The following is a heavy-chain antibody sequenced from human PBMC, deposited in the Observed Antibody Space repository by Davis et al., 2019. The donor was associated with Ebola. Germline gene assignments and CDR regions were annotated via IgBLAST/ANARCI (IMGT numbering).Heavy chain of an antibody. Sequence: GESLKISCAASGFTFSSYAMSWVRQAPGKGLEWVSAISASGASTYYADSVKGRFTISRDNSKNTLDLQMSSLRAEDTAVYYCARDLPGGDWYFDLWGRGTLVTVSS. V-gene: IGHV3-23*01. CDR2: ISASGAST. CDR3: ARDLPGGDWYFDL. D-gene: IGHD1-14*01. J-gene: IGHJ2*01. CDR1: GFTFSSYA.